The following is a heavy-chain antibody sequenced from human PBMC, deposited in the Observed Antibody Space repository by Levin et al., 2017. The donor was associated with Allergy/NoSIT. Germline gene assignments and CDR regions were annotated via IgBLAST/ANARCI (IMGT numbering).Heavy chain of an antibody. V-gene: IGHV3-30*18. CDR2: LSYDGGDK. CDR1: GFTFSRYG. D-gene: IGHD6-13*01. Sequence: SCAASGFTFSRYGMHWVRQAPGKGLEWVAVLSYDGGDKYYVDSVKGRFTISRDNSKNTLFLQMNSLRVDDTAVYYCAKDWGVAAADYYFDYWGQGTLVTVSS. J-gene: IGHJ4*02. CDR3: AKDWGVAAADYYFDY.